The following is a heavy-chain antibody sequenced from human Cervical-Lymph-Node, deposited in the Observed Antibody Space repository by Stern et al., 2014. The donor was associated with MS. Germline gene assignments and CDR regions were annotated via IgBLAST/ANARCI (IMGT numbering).Heavy chain of an antibody. V-gene: IGHV1-69*01. J-gene: IGHJ5*02. CDR2: IFPVFGTP. CDR1: GGTFSKFP. CDR3: ALSSETSDRWYSLGYDL. D-gene: IGHD6-13*01. Sequence: QVQLVESGAEATKPGSSVKVSCKASGGTFSKFPSSWVRQAPGQGLEWMGGIFPVFGTPTYAQEFRGSVTITADVSTSTVYMELSSLRSDDTAVYYCALSSETSDRWYSLGYDLWGQGTLVTVSS.